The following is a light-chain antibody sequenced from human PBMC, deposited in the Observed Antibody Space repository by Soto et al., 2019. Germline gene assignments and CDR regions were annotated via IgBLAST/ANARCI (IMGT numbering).Light chain of an antibody. CDR1: QSVSSN. CDR3: QQYNKWPPYT. CDR2: GAS. Sequence: EIVMTQSPATLPVSPGERATLSCRASQSVSSNLAWYQQKPGQAPRLLIYGASTRATGIPARFSGSGSETEFTLTISSLQSEDFSVYYCQQYNKWPPYTFGQGTKLEIK. J-gene: IGKJ2*01. V-gene: IGKV3-15*01.